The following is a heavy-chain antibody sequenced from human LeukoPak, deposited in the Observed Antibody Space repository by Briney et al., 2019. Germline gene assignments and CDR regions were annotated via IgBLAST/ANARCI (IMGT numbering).Heavy chain of an antibody. D-gene: IGHD3-22*01. J-gene: IGHJ3*02. V-gene: IGHV3-23*01. CDR1: GFTFSSYA. CDR2: ISGSGGSP. CDR3: AKDRYYYDTYDAFDI. Sequence: GGSLRLSCAASGFTFSSYAMSWVRQAPGKGLEWVSAISGSGGSPYYADSVKGRFTISRDNSKNTLYLQMNSLRAEDTAVYYCAKDRYYYDTYDAFDIWGQGTMVTVSS.